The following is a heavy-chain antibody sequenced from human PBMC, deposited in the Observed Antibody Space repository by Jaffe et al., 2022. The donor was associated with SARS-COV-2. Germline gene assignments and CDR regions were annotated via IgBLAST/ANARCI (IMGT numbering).Heavy chain of an antibody. CDR2: ISYDGSNK. CDR1: GFTFSSYA. Sequence: QVQLVESGGGVVQPGRSLRLSCAASGFTFSSYAMHWVRQAPGKGLEWVAVISYDGSNKYYADSVKGRFTISRDNSKNTLYLQMNSLRAEDTAVYYCARQVYGDYVSDGMDVWGQGTTVTVSS. D-gene: IGHD4-17*01. J-gene: IGHJ6*02. CDR3: ARQVYGDYVSDGMDV. V-gene: IGHV3-30-3*01.